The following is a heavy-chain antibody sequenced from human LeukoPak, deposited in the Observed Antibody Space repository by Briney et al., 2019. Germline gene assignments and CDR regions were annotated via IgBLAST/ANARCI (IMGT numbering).Heavy chain of an antibody. CDR1: GFTFSSYG. V-gene: IGHV3-20*04. CDR3: AELGITMIGGV. D-gene: IGHD3-10*02. CDR2: INWNGGST. J-gene: IGHJ6*04. Sequence: GGSLRLSCAASGFTFSSYGMSWVRQAPGKGLEWVPGINWNGGSTGYADSVKGRFTISRDNARNSLYLQMNSLRAEDTAVYYCAELGITMIGGVWGKGTTVTISS.